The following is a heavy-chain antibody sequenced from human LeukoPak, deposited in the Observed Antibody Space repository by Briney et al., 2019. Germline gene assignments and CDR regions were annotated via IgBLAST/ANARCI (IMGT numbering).Heavy chain of an antibody. CDR3: ASKDSSGWYEEA. J-gene: IGHJ5*02. Sequence: ASVKVSCKASRYTFTTYYMHWVRQAPGQGLEWMGVINPSGGRTSYAQKFQGRVTMTRDTSTSTVYMELSSLRSEDTAVYYCASKDSSGWYEEAWGQGTLVTVSS. V-gene: IGHV1-46*01. CDR1: RYTFTTYY. CDR2: INPSGGRT. D-gene: IGHD6-19*01.